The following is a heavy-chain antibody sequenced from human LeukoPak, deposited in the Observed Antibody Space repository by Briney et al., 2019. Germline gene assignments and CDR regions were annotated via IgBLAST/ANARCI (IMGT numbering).Heavy chain of an antibody. Sequence: SETLSLTCTVSGGSISSYYWSWVRQPPEKGLEWIGYIYYSGSTNYNPSLKSRVTISVDTSKNQFSLQLTSVTAADTAVYFCTRGGSNFDYWGQGFLVTVSS. D-gene: IGHD3-10*01. V-gene: IGHV4-59*01. J-gene: IGHJ4*02. CDR3: TRGGSNFDY. CDR1: GGSISSYY. CDR2: IYYSGST.